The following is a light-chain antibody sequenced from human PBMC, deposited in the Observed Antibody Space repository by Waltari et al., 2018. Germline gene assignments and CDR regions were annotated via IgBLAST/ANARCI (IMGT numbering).Light chain of an antibody. V-gene: IGKV3-15*01. Sequence: EIVMTQSPATLSVSPGERATLSCRASQSVSSNLAWFQQKPGQAPRLLMHGASTRATGIPARISGSGSETEFTLTIGSLQSDDFAVYYCQQYGNWTFGQGTKVEVK. CDR3: QQYGNWT. J-gene: IGKJ1*01. CDR2: GAS. CDR1: QSVSSN.